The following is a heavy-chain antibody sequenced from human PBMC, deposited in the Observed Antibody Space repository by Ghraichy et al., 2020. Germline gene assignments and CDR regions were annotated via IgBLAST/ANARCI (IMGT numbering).Heavy chain of an antibody. V-gene: IGHV3-74*01. CDR1: GFTITNDW. CDR2: IKSDGSGT. J-gene: IGHJ6*02. Sequence: LSLTCAVSGFTITNDWMLWVRQAPGKGLVWVSHIKSDGSGTTYADSVKGRFTISRDNAKNTLFLQMNSLRAEDTAVYYCARDRHYAMDVWGPGTTVTVSS. CDR3: ARDRHYAMDV.